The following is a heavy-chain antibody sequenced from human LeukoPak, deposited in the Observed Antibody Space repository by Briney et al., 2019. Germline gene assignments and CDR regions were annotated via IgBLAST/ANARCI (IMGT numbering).Heavy chain of an antibody. J-gene: IGHJ4*02. CDR2: IYYSGST. V-gene: IGHV4-59*08. Sequence: PSETLSLTCTVFGGSISSYYWSWIRQPPGKGLEWVGYIYYSGSTNYNPSLKSRVTISVDTSKNQFSLKLSSVTAADTAVYYCARHRAYSSSSPFDYWGQGTLVTVSS. D-gene: IGHD6-6*01. CDR3: ARHRAYSSSSPFDY. CDR1: GGSISSYY.